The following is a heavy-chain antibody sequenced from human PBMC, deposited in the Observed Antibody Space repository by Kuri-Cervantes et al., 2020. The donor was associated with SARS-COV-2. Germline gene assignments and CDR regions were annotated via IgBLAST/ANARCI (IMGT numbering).Heavy chain of an antibody. CDR3: ARAKLGGYDAFDL. V-gene: IGHV3-7*02. D-gene: IGHD3-22*01. J-gene: IGHJ3*01. CDR2: INQDGSEE. CDR1: GFTFSDKW. Sequence: GESLKISCAASGFTFSDKWMSWVRQAPGKGLEWVANINQDGSEEFYVESVKGRFTISRDNARNSLYLQMNSLGAEDTAVYYCARAKLGGYDAFDLWGQGTMVTVSS.